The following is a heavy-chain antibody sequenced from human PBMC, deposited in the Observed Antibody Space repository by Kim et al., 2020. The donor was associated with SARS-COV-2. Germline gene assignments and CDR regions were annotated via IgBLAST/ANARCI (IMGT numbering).Heavy chain of an antibody. J-gene: IGHJ4*02. D-gene: IGHD1-26*01. CDR1: GGSISSYY. V-gene: IGHV4-59*01. CDR3: ARAGGWDLFFDY. CDR2: IYYSGST. Sequence: SETLSLTCTVSGGSISSYYWSWIRQPPGKGLEWIGYIYYSGSTNYNPSLKSRVTISVDTSKNQFSLKLSSVTAADTAVYYCARAGGWDLFFDYWGQGTLVTVSS.